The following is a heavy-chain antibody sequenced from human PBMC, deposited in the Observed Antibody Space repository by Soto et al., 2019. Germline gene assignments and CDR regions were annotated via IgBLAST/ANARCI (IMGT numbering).Heavy chain of an antibody. D-gene: IGHD2-2*01. V-gene: IGHV1-69*01. J-gene: IGHJ6*02. CDR1: GGTFGSYA. CDR2: IIPIPGTA. CDR3: ARSQGSSTSLEIYYYYYYGMDV. Sequence: QVQLVQSGAEVKKPGSSVKVSCKASGGTFGSYAISWVRQAPGQGLEWMGGIIPIPGTANYAQKFQGRVTIAADESKSTAYMELSSPSSEDTAVYYCARSQGSSTSLEIYYYYYYGMDVWGQGTTVTVSS.